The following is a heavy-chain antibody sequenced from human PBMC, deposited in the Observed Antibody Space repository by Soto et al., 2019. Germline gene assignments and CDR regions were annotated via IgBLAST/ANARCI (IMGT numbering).Heavy chain of an antibody. CDR3: AKVLRGGLRTFDY. J-gene: IGHJ4*02. V-gene: IGHV3-23*01. CDR1: GFTFSSYA. Sequence: EVQLLESGGGLVQPGGSLRLSCAASGFTFSSYAMSWVRQAPGKGLGWVSAITGSGGTYYADSVKGRFTISRDSSKDTLYLQMNSLRAEDTAVYYCAKVLRGGLRTFDYWGQGTLVTVSS. CDR2: ITGSGGT. D-gene: IGHD2-21*02.